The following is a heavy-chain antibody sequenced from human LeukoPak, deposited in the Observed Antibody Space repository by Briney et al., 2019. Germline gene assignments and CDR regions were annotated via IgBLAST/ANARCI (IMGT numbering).Heavy chain of an antibody. V-gene: IGHV3-21*01. CDR2: MSSGGTYI. Sequence: GGSLRLSCTASGFTFSNHAMTWVRQAPGKGLEWVSSMSSGGTYIYYADSVRGRFTISRDNAKNSLYLVMNSLRAEDTATYYCARDRPTGASRVFVVQWGQGTLVTVSS. CDR1: GFTFSNHA. D-gene: IGHD2-15*01. J-gene: IGHJ4*02. CDR3: ARDRPTGASRVFVVQ.